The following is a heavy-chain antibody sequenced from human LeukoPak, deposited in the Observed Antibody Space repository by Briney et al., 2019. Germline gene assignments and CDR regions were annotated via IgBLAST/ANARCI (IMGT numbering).Heavy chain of an antibody. CDR3: ARARYYYDNSVYPAVRFDF. Sequence: SETLPLTCTVSGGSISSYYWSWIRQPPGKELEWIGYIFYNGSTNYSPSLKCRVTISVDTSQNQFSLKLTSVTAADTAVYYCARARYYYDNSVYPAVRFDFWGQGILVTVS. D-gene: IGHD3-22*01. CDR2: IFYNGST. CDR1: GGSISSYY. V-gene: IGHV4-59*01. J-gene: IGHJ4*02.